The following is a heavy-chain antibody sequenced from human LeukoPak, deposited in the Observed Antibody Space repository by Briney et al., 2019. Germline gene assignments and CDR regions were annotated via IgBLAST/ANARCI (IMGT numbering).Heavy chain of an antibody. Sequence: PSETLSLTCAVYGGSFSSYHWSWIRQPPGKGLEWSGYIFYSGDTDYNPSLKSRVTISLDTSKNQFSLKLSSVTAADTAVYYCARLSGGYSYGFGNYYYYYMDVWGKGTTVTISS. J-gene: IGHJ6*03. CDR1: GGSFSSYH. CDR3: ARLSGGYSYGFGNYYYYYMDV. CDR2: IFYSGDT. V-gene: IGHV4-59*01. D-gene: IGHD5-18*01.